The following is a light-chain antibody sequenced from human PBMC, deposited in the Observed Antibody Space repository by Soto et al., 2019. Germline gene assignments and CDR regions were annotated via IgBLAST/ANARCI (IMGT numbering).Light chain of an antibody. CDR2: GAS. CDR1: QSVSSN. J-gene: IGKJ2*01. CDR3: QQYNNWPLYT. Sequence: EIVMTQSPATLSVSPGERATLSCRASQSVSSNLAWYQQKPGQAPRLLIYGASTRATGIAARFSGSGSGTEFTLTISSLQSEDFAVYYCQQYNNWPLYTFGQGNKLESK. V-gene: IGKV3-15*01.